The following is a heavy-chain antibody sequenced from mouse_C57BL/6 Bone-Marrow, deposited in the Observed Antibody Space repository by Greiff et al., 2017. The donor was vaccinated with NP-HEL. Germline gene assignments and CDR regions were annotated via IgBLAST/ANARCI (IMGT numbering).Heavy chain of an antibody. V-gene: IGHV1-69*01. CDR3: ARSGGLNFDY. J-gene: IGHJ2*01. CDR2: IDPSDSYT. Sequence: QVQLQQSGAELVMPGASVKLSCKASGYTFTSYWMHWVKQRPGQGLEWIGEIDPSDSYTNYNQKFKGKSTLTVDKSSSTAYMQLSSLTSEDSAVYYCARSGGLNFDYWGQGTTLTVSS. D-gene: IGHD3-2*02. CDR1: GYTFTSYW.